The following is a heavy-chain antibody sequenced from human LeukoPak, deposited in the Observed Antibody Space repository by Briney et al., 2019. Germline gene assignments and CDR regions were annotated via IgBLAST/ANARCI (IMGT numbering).Heavy chain of an antibody. D-gene: IGHD3-22*01. CDR3: AKDGGSGYYYFDY. Sequence: GGSLRLSCAASGFTFSSYAMSWVRQAPGKGLEWVSAISGSGGSTYYADSVKGRFTISRDDSKNTLYVQMNSLRAEDTAVYYCAKDGGSGYYYFDYWGQGTLVTVSS. J-gene: IGHJ4*02. CDR1: GFTFSSYA. CDR2: ISGSGGST. V-gene: IGHV3-23*01.